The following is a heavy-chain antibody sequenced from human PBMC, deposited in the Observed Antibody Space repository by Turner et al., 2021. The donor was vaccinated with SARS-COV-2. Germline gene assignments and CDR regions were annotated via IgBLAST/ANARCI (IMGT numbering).Heavy chain of an antibody. CDR2: ISRSGSTI. J-gene: IGHJ4*02. V-gene: IGHV3-48*03. Sequence: EVQLVESGGGLVQPGGSLRLSCAASGFTFSSYEMNWVRQAPGKVLEWVSYISRSGSTIYYADSVKGQYTISRDNAKSSLYLQMNSLRAEDTAVYYCARGTVAAAGIAFDYWGQGTLVTVSS. CDR1: GFTFSSYE. D-gene: IGHD6-13*01. CDR3: ARGTVAAAGIAFDY.